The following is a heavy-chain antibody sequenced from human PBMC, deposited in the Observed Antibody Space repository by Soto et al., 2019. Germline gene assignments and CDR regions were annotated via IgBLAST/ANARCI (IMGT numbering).Heavy chain of an antibody. V-gene: IGHV1-2*02. CDR2: INPNSGGT. J-gene: IGHJ6*02. CDR3: ASDSSGWYSDYYGMDV. CDR1: GYTFTGYY. D-gene: IGHD6-19*01. Sequence: ASVKVSCKASGYTFTGYYMHWVRQAPGQGLEWMGWINPNSGGTNYAQKFRGRVTMTRDTSISTAYMELSRLRSDDTAVYYCASDSSGWYSDYYGMDVWGQGTTVTVSS.